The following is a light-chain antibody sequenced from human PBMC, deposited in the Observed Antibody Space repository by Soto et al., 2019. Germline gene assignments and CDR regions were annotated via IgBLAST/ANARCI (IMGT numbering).Light chain of an antibody. CDR3: NSHTSADFRV. J-gene: IGLJ1*01. Sequence: QSALTQPASVSGSAGQSITISCSGTMRDVGAYNLVSWYQQHPGTAPKLIIYEVRNRPSGISSRFSGSRSGNTASLTISGLQPEDEGDYYCNSHTSADFRVFGTGTKLTVL. CDR2: EVR. V-gene: IGLV2-14*01. CDR1: MRDVGAYNL.